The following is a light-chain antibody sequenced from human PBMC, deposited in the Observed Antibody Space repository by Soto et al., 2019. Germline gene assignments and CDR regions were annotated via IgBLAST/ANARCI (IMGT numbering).Light chain of an antibody. CDR2: KAS. J-gene: IGKJ1*01. CDR1: PSISSW. V-gene: IGKV1-5*03. CDR3: EQYNSFQT. Sequence: DILMTQSPSTLSASVGDRVTITCRASPSISSWLAWYQQKPGKAPKLLIYKASSLESGVPARFSGSGSGKEFTLTISSLQPDELATYYCEQYNSFQTFGQGTKVEIK.